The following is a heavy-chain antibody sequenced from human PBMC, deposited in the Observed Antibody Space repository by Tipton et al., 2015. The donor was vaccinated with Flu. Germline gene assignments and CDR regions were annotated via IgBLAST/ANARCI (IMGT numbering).Heavy chain of an antibody. Sequence: LSLTCSVSGDSIGSDYFWGWIRQPPGQGLEWVSSVSGGGGSTYYADSVKGRFTISRDNSKNTLYLQMHSLRAEDTAIYYCAKVIPEKVSGLDYWGQGTLVTVSS. D-gene: IGHD5/OR15-5a*01. V-gene: IGHV3-23*01. CDR1: GDSIGSDY. J-gene: IGHJ4*02. CDR2: VSGGGGST. CDR3: AKVIPEKVSGLDY.